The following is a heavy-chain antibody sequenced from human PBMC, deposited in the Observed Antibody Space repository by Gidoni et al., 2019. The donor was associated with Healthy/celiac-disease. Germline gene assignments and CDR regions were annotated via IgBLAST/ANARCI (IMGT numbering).Heavy chain of an antibody. V-gene: IGHV4-39*01. J-gene: IGHJ3*02. CDR2: IYYSGST. CDR1: GGSISSSSYY. D-gene: IGHD3-9*01. CDR3: ARHTETHYDILTGYSRDAFDI. Sequence: QLQLQESGPGLVKPSETLSLTCTVSGGSISSSSYYWGWIRQPPGKGLEWIGSIYYSGSTYYNPSLKSRVTISVDTSKNQFSLKLSSVTAADTAVYYCARHTETHYDILTGYSRDAFDIWGQGTMVTVSS.